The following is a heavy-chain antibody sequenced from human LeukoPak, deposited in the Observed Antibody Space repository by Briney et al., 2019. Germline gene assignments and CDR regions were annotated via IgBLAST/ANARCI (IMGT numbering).Heavy chain of an antibody. J-gene: IGHJ4*02. D-gene: IGHD3-22*01. CDR3: AREFRYYYDSSGYDY. V-gene: IGHV3-21*01. CDR1: GFTFSSYS. Sequence: GGSLRLSCAASGFTFSSYSMSWVRQAPGKGLEWVSSISSSSSYIYYADSVKGRFTISRDNAKNSLYLQMNSLRAEDTAVYYCAREFRYYYDSSGYDYWGQGTLVTVSS. CDR2: ISSSSSYI.